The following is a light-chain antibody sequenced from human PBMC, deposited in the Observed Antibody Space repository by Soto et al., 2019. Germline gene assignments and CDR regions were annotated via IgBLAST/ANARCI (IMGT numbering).Light chain of an antibody. Sequence: DIQMTQSPSSLSPSVGDRVTITCQASQDISKYLNWYQHKPGKAPKLLIYDASNLETGVPSRFSGSGSGTDFTFTISSLQPEDIATYYCQQYDNFPITFGQGTRLEIK. CDR1: QDISKY. V-gene: IGKV1-33*01. CDR2: DAS. J-gene: IGKJ5*01. CDR3: QQYDNFPIT.